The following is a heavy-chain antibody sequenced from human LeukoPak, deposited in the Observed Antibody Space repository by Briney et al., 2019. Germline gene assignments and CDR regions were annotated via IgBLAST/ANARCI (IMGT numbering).Heavy chain of an antibody. V-gene: IGHV4-59*01. CDR1: GGSISSYY. D-gene: IGHD5-18*01. Sequence: SETLSLTCTVSGGSISSYYWSWIRQPPGKGLEWIGYIYHSGSTNYNPSLKSRVTISVDTSKNQFSLKLSSVTAADTAVYYCARVPNGYTDYYFDYWGQGTLVTVSS. J-gene: IGHJ4*02. CDR2: IYHSGST. CDR3: ARVPNGYTDYYFDY.